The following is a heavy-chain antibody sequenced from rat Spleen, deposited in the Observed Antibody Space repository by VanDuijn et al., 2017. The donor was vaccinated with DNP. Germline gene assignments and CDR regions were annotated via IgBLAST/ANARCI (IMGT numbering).Heavy chain of an antibody. CDR1: GFTFSDYA. CDR2: ISTSGSRA. Sequence: EVQLVESGGGLVQPGRSLKLSCAASGFTFSDYAMAWVRQAPKKGLEWVATISTSGSRAYYPDSVKGRFTISRDDAKSSLYLQMNSLRSEDTALYYCARHGDYSSYGWFAYWGQGASVTVSS. CDR3: ARHGDYSSYGWFAY. J-gene: IGHJ4*01. V-gene: IGHV5-17*01. D-gene: IGHD1-8*01.